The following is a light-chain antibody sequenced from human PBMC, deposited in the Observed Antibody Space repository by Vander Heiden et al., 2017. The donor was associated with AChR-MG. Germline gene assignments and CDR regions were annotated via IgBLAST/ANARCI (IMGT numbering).Light chain of an antibody. CDR1: QSVLYSANNKNY. V-gene: IGKV4-1*01. Sequence: DIVMTQSQDSLAVSLGERATINCKSSQSVLYSANNKNYLAWYQQKPGQPPKLLIYWASTRESGAPDRFSGSGSGTDFTLTISSLQAEDVAVYYCQQYYSTPLTFGQGTKVEIK. CDR2: WAS. CDR3: QQYYSTPLT. J-gene: IGKJ1*01.